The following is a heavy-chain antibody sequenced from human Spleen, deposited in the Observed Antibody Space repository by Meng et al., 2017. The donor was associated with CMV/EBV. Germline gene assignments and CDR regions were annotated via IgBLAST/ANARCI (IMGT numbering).Heavy chain of an antibody. Sequence: TVSGGSISSGGYYWSWIRQHPGKGLEWIGYLYYSGGTYYNPSLKSRVTISADTSKNHFSLNLSSVTAADTAVYYCARESGSYSNFDYWGQGTPVTVSS. J-gene: IGHJ4*02. CDR1: GGSISSGGYY. V-gene: IGHV4-31*02. CDR3: ARESGSYSNFDY. D-gene: IGHD1-26*01. CDR2: LYYSGGT.